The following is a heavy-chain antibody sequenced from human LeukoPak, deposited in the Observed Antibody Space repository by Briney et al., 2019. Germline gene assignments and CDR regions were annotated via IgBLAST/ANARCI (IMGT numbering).Heavy chain of an antibody. J-gene: IGHJ4*02. D-gene: IGHD3-22*01. Sequence: PGGSLRLSCAASGFTFSTYCMTWVRQAPGKGLEWVANIKQDGSEKYYADSLKGRFSISRDNVKNSLFLQMSSLSAEDTAVYYYARCPYYSTGYYSVPSHLDYWGKGTMVTVSS. CDR2: IKQDGSEK. CDR3: ARCPYYSTGYYSVPSHLDY. V-gene: IGHV3-7*01. CDR1: GFTFSTYC.